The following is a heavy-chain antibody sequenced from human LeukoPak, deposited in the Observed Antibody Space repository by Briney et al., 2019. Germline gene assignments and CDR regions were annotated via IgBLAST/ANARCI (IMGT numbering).Heavy chain of an antibody. V-gene: IGHV3-30*02. CDR1: GFTFSSYG. Sequence: PGGSLRLSCAASGFTFSSYGMHWVRQAPGKGLEWVAFIRYDGSNKYYADSVKGRFTISRDNSKNTLYLQMNSLRAEDTAVYYCTNGPTYYDILSPFDPWGQGTLVTVSS. J-gene: IGHJ5*02. D-gene: IGHD3-9*01. CDR3: TNGPTYYDILSPFDP. CDR2: IRYDGSNK.